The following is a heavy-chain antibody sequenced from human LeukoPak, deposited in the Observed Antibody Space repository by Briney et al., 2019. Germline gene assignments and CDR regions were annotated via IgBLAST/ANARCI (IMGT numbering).Heavy chain of an antibody. CDR2: IIPTFGTA. V-gene: IGHV1-69*05. D-gene: IGHD1-26*01. CDR1: VGIFSSYA. Sequence: ASVKVSCTAAVGIFSSYAISWVRQAGGQGREWMGGIIPTFGTANYAQTFQGRVTITTDDSTSTAYMELSSLRSEDTAVSCCAKDPSLVGATGPLDYWGQGTLVTVSS. J-gene: IGHJ4*02. CDR3: AKDPSLVGATGPLDY.